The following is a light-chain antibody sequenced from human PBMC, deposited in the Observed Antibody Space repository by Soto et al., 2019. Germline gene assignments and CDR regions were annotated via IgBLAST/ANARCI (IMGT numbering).Light chain of an antibody. Sequence: QSALAQPPSASGSPGQSVTISCTGTSSDVGDNYVSWYQQHLGKAPKLIIYEVTLRPSGVPDRFSGSKSGNTASLNVSGLQADEEADYYCSAYAGSNTFVFGTGTKLTVL. V-gene: IGLV2-8*01. CDR3: SAYAGSNTFV. J-gene: IGLJ1*01. CDR2: EVT. CDR1: SSDVGDNY.